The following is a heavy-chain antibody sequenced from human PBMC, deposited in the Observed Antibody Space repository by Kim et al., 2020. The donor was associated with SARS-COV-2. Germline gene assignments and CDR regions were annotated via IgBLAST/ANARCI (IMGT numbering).Heavy chain of an antibody. V-gene: IGHV1-46*01. CDR3: ARDQVEGPDYYDSSGYYYMTNAFDI. J-gene: IGHJ3*02. Sequence: ASVKVSCKASGYTFTSYYMHWVRQAPGQGLEWMGIINPSGGSTSYAQKFQGRVTMTRDTSTSTVYMELSSLRSEDTAVYYCARDQVEGPDYYDSSGYYYMTNAFDIWGQGTMVTVSS. CDR1: GYTFTSYY. CDR2: INPSGGST. D-gene: IGHD3-22*01.